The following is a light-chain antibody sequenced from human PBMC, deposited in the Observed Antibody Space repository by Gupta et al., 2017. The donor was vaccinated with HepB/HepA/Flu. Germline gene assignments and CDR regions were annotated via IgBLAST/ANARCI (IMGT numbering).Light chain of an antibody. Sequence: QSVLTQPPSVSGAPGQRVTISCTGSSSNIGAGYDVHWYQQLPGTAPKLLIYGDSNRPSGVPDRFSGSKSGTSASLAITGLQAEDEADYYCQSYDSSLSGYVVCGAGTQLTV. CDR2: GDS. CDR3: QSYDSSLSGYVV. J-gene: IGLJ2*01. CDR1: SSNIGAGYD. V-gene: IGLV1-40*01.